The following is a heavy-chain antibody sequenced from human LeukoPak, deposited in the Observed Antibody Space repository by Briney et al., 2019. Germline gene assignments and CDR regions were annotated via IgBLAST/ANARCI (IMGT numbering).Heavy chain of an antibody. J-gene: IGHJ6*02. V-gene: IGHV3-23*01. CDR2: ISGSGGST. CDR3: ARAENYYYDSSGVNREYYYYHGMDV. CDR1: GFTFSSYA. Sequence: PGGSLRLSCAASGFTFSSYAMSWVRQAPGKGLEWVSAISGSGGSTYYADSVKGRFTISGDNSKNTLYLQMNSLRAEDTAVYYCARAENYYYDSSGVNREYYYYHGMDVWGQGTTVTVSS. D-gene: IGHD3-22*01.